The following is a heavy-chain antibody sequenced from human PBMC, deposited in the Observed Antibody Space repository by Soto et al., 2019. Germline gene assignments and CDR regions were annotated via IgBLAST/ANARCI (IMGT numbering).Heavy chain of an antibody. Sequence: SVKVSCKASDYTFTSYGIIWVRQAPGQGLEWIGWISVYNGNTNYAQKFRGRATMATDISTTTAYMEMRSLRSDDTAVYYCARSGSSWNLREFDYWGQGTLVTVSS. CDR2: ISVYNGNT. V-gene: IGHV1-18*01. CDR3: ARSGSSWNLREFDY. J-gene: IGHJ4*02. D-gene: IGHD6-13*01. CDR1: DYTFTSYG.